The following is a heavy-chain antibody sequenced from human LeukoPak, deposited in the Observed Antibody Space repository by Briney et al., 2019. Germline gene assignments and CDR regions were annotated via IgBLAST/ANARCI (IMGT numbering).Heavy chain of an antibody. Sequence: GGSLRLSCVASGFTFNNNWMHWVRQAPGKGLVWVSRINNDGSTTSYADSVKGRFTISRDNAKNTLYLQMNNLRAEDTAVYYCAKLAKYFYGSETYYFFEHWGQGTPVTASS. CDR3: AKLAKYFYGSETYYFFEH. D-gene: IGHD3-10*01. V-gene: IGHV3-74*01. J-gene: IGHJ4*02. CDR1: GFTFNNNW. CDR2: INNDGSTT.